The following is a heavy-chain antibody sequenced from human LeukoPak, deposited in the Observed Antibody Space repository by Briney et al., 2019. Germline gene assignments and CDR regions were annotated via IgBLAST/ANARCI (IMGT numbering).Heavy chain of an antibody. CDR1: GFTFDDYA. J-gene: IGHJ4*02. Sequence: QPGRSLRLSCAASGFTFDDYAMHWVRQAPGKGLEWVSGISWNSGSIGYADSVKGRFTISRDNAKNSLYLQMNSLRAEDTALYYCAKGRGSSWYLPDYWGQGTLVTVSS. CDR3: AKGRGSSWYLPDY. V-gene: IGHV3-9*01. D-gene: IGHD6-13*01. CDR2: ISWNSGSI.